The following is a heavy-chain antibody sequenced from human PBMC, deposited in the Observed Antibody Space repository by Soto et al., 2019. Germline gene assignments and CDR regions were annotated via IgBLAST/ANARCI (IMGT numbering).Heavy chain of an antibody. D-gene: IGHD2-2*01. CDR1: GFTFSSYA. CDR2: ISGSGGST. CDR3: AKVNSQYQLPYYFDY. V-gene: IGHV3-23*01. Sequence: HPGGSLRLSCAASGFTFSSYAMSWVRQAPGKGLEWVSAISGSGGSTYYADSVKGRFTISRDNSKNTLYLQMNSLRAEDTAVYYCAKVNSQYQLPYYFDYWGQGTLVTVSS. J-gene: IGHJ4*02.